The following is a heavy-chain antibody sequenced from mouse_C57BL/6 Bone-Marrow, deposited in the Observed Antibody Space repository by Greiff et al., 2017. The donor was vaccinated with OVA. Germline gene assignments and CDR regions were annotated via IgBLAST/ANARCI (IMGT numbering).Heavy chain of an antibody. CDR2: IDPSDSYT. J-gene: IGHJ2*01. CDR1: GYTFTSYW. Sequence: QVQLQQPGAELVMPGASVKLSCKASGYTFTSYWMHWVKQRPGQGLEWIGEIDPSDSYTNYNQKFKGKSTLTVDKSSSTAYMQLSSLTSEDSAVYDCARGLRYYFDYWGQGTTLTVSS. V-gene: IGHV1-69*01. CDR3: ARGLRYYFDY. D-gene: IGHD1-1*01.